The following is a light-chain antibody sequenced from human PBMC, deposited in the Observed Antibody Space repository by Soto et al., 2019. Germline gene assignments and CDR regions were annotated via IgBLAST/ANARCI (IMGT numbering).Light chain of an antibody. CDR2: DVN. CDR3: CSYAGSYPV. J-gene: IGLJ2*01. Sequence: QSALTQPRSVSGSPGQSVTISCTGTSSDVGGYNFVSWYQQHPGKAPKLMIYDVNKRPSGVPDRFSGSKSGNTASLTISGLQADDEADYYCCSYAGSYPVFGGGTKLTVL. CDR1: SSDVGGYNF. V-gene: IGLV2-11*01.